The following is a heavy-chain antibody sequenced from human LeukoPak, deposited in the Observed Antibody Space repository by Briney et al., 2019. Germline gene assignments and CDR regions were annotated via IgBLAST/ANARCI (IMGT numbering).Heavy chain of an antibody. CDR2: ISYDGSNK. V-gene: IGHV3-30*18. CDR1: GFTFSSYG. D-gene: IGHD2-15*01. Sequence: GGSLRLSCAASGFTFSSYGMHWVRQAPGKGLEWVAVISYDGSNKYYADSVKGRFTISRDNSKNTLYLQINSLRAEDTAVYYCAKEVAVEYYFDYWGQGTLVTVSS. J-gene: IGHJ4*02. CDR3: AKEVAVEYYFDY.